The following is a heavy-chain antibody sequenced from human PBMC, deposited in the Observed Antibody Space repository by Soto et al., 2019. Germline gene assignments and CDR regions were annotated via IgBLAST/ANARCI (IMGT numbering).Heavy chain of an antibody. D-gene: IGHD6-19*01. CDR3: ARQHPLDSRVWYD. Sequence: GESLKISCKVFGDSFTGFWVGWVRQVPGKGLEWVASIYPRDSDVRYNPSFQGQVTISADRSTTTAYLQWSSLKASDTAIYYCARQHPLDSRVWYDWGQGTLVTVSS. CDR1: GDSFTGFW. V-gene: IGHV5-51*01. J-gene: IGHJ4*02. CDR2: IYPRDSDV.